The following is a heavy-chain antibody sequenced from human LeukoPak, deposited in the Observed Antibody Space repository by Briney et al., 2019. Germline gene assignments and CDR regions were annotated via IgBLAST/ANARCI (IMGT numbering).Heavy chain of an antibody. CDR3: ARGRVTSNYYYFYHMDL. CDR1: GFTVSSNY. D-gene: IGHD4-17*01. J-gene: IGHJ6*03. V-gene: IGHV3-74*01. Sequence: GGSLRLSCAASGFTVSSNYMSWVRQAPGKGLEWVSRIKSDGRSTTYADSVKGRFSISRDNAKNTLYLQMNSPRADDTAVYYCARGRVTSNYYYFYHMDLWGKGTTVTVSS. CDR2: IKSDGRST.